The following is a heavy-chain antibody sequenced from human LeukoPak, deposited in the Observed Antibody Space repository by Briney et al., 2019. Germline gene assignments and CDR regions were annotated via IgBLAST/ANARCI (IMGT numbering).Heavy chain of an antibody. CDR1: GFTVSSNY. D-gene: IGHD2-15*01. CDR2: IYSSGST. J-gene: IGHJ4*02. Sequence: GGSLRLSCAASGFTVSSNYMTWVRQAPEKGLEWVSLIYSSGSTYYSDSVKGRCTISRDNYNNTLYLQMHSLRGDDTAVYYCARSDCSGRSCFTFDYWGQGTLVTVSS. V-gene: IGHV3-66*02. CDR3: ARSDCSGRSCFTFDY.